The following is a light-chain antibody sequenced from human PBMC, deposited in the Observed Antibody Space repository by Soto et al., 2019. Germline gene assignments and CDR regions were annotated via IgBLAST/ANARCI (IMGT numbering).Light chain of an antibody. CDR2: EVS. CDR3: NSYTSKSTEV. CDR1: SSDVGGYSY. J-gene: IGLJ1*01. V-gene: IGLV2-14*01. Sequence: QSALTQPASVSGSPGQSITISCTGTSSDVGGYSYVSWYQQHPGKAPKLLIYEVSNRSSGVSNRCSGSKSGNTASLTISGLQAEDEADYYCNSYTSKSTEVFGTGTKLTVL.